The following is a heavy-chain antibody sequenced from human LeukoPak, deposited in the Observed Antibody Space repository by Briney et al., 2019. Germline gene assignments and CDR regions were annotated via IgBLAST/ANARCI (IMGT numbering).Heavy chain of an antibody. J-gene: IGHJ4*02. Sequence: GGSLRLSCAASGFTFSSYAMSWVRQAPGKGLEWVSAISGSGCSTNYADSVKGRFTISRDNSKNTLYLQMNSLRAEDTAVYYCAKVRYSSGWYYFDYWGQGTLVTVSS. CDR1: GFTFSSYA. CDR2: ISGSGCST. V-gene: IGHV3-23*01. D-gene: IGHD6-19*01. CDR3: AKVRYSSGWYYFDY.